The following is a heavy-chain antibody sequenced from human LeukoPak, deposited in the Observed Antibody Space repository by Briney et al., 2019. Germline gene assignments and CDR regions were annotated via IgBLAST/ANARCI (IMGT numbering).Heavy chain of an antibody. Sequence: GGSLRLSCAASGFTFSSYSMNWVRQAPGKGLEWVSSISSSSSYIYYADSVKGRFTISRDNAKNSLYLQMNSLRAEDTAVYYCARDRDYYGSSGYYYGTFDYWGQGTLVTVSS. J-gene: IGHJ4*02. V-gene: IGHV3-21*01. D-gene: IGHD3-22*01. CDR3: ARDRDYYGSSGYYYGTFDY. CDR2: ISSSSSYI. CDR1: GFTFSSYS.